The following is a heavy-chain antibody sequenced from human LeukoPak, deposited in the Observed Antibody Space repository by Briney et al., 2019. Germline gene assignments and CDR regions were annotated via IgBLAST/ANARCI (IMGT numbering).Heavy chain of an antibody. D-gene: IGHD1-26*01. V-gene: IGHV3-23*01. J-gene: IGHJ4*02. Sequence: GGSLRLSCAASGFTFSSYVMNWVRQAPGKGLEWVSIISGSGDRTYYADSVKGRFTISRDNSKNTLFMQMNSLRAEDTAVYYCAGGAGGSRKLIDRGQGTLVTVSS. CDR1: GFTFSSYV. CDR2: ISGSGDRT. CDR3: AGGAGGSRKLID.